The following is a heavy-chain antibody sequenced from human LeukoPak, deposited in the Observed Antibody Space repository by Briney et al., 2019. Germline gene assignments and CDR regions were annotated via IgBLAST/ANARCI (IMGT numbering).Heavy chain of an antibody. CDR3: ARDSRRVTAKDFDY. V-gene: IGHV3-21*01. CDR2: ISSSSSYI. D-gene: IGHD2-15*01. J-gene: IGHJ4*02. Sequence: PGGSLRLSCAASGFTFSSYNMNWVRQAPGKGLEWVSSISSSSSYIYYADSVKGRFTISRDNAKNSLYLQMNSLRAEDTAVYYCARDSRRVTAKDFDYWGQGTLVTVSS. CDR1: GFTFSSYN.